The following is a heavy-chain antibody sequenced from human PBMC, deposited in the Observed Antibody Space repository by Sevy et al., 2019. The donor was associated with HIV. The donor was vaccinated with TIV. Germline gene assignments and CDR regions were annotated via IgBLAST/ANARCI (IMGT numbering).Heavy chain of an antibody. CDR2: IYYSGST. CDR3: ARERQLILDY. CDR1: GGSISSYY. Sequence: SETLSLTCTVSGGSISSYYWSWIRQPPGKGLEWIGYIYYSGSTNYNPSLKSRVTISVDTSKNQFSLRLSSVTAADTAVYYCARERQLILDYWGQGTLVTVSS. J-gene: IGHJ4*02. D-gene: IGHD6-13*01. V-gene: IGHV4-59*01.